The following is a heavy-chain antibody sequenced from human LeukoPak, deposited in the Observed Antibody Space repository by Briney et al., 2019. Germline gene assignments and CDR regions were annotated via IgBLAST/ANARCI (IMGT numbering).Heavy chain of an antibody. CDR2: ISYDGSNE. D-gene: IGHD1-26*01. Sequence: PGRSLRLSCAASGFPFSNYGIHWVRQAPGKGLEWVAVISYDGSNEYYADSVKGRFPISRDNSKNTLYLQMNSLRAEDTAVYYCAKEWWEPTRDDYFDYWGQGTLVTVSS. V-gene: IGHV3-30*18. J-gene: IGHJ4*02. CDR3: AKEWWEPTRDDYFDY. CDR1: GFPFSNYG.